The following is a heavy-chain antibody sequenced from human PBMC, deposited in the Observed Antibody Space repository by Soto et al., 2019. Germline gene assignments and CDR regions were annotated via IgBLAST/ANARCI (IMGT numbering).Heavy chain of an antibody. V-gene: IGHV1-18*01. J-gene: IGHJ3*01. CDR3: ARSYYLADAFDV. Sequence: ASVKVSCKASCFRFSDYVFNWLRQAPGQGLEWMGWISAFNGNTETAQGLQDRVTMTTDSSTTTAHMDLTNLTTDDTAIYYCARSYYLADAFDVWGQGTMVT. CDR1: CFRFSDYV. CDR2: ISAFNGNT. D-gene: IGHD3-16*01.